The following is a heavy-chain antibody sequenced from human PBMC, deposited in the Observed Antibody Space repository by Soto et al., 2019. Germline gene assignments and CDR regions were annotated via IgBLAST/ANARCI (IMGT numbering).Heavy chain of an antibody. D-gene: IGHD6-13*01. Sequence: QVQLVQSGAEVKKPGSSVKVSCKASGGTFSSYAISWVRQAPGQGLEWMGGIIPIFGTANYAQKFQGRVTITADESTSTAYMELSSLRSEDTAVYYCARGSQWGSSSWSSMALYYYGMDVWGQGTTVTVSS. CDR2: IIPIFGTA. CDR3: ARGSQWGSSSWSSMALYYYGMDV. J-gene: IGHJ6*02. CDR1: GGTFSSYA. V-gene: IGHV1-69*01.